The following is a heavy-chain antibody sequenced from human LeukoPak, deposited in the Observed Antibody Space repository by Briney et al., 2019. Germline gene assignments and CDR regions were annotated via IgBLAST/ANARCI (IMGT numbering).Heavy chain of an antibody. CDR3: ARSTRATLFDY. CDR2: IYHSGST. CDR1: GGSFSSGGYS. J-gene: IGHJ4*02. D-gene: IGHD5-12*01. Sequence: KPSETLSLTCAVYGGSFSSGGYSWSWIRQPPGKGLEWIGYIYHSGSTYYNPSLKSRVTISVDRSKNQFSLKLSSVTAADTAVYYCARSTRATLFDYWGQGTLVTVSS. V-gene: IGHV4-30-2*01.